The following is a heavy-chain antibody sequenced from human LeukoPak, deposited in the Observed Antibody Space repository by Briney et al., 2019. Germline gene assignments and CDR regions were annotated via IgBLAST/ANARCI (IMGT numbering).Heavy chain of an antibody. Sequence: GGPVRLSCAASGFTFSSYSLNWARQAPGKGLEWVSYISSGSSTIYYADSVKGRFTISRDNTKNSLYLQVNGLRDEDTAVYYCARGRAGYYYDYWGQRTLGADSS. CDR2: ISSGSSTI. CDR1: GFTFSSYS. D-gene: IGHD6-13*01. CDR3: ARGRAGYYYDY. V-gene: IGHV3-48*02. J-gene: IGHJ4*02.